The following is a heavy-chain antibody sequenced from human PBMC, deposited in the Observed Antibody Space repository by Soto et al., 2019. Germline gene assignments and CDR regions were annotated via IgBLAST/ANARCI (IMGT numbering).Heavy chain of an antibody. D-gene: IGHD6-13*01. CDR3: ASYGMIAAACTGFDY. Sequence: SETLSLTCAVSGGSISSSNWWSWVRQPPGKGLEWIGEIYHSGSTNYNPSLKSRVTISVDKSKNHFSLKLSSVTAADTAVYYCASYGMIAAACTGFDYWGQGTLVTVSS. J-gene: IGHJ4*02. CDR2: IYHSGST. V-gene: IGHV4-4*02. CDR1: GGSISSSNW.